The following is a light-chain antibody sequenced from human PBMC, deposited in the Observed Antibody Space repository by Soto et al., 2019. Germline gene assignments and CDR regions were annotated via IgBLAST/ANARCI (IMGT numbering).Light chain of an antibody. CDR2: KAS. CDR1: QSISTW. Sequence: DIQMTQSPSTLSASVGDRVTITCRASQSISTWLAWYQQKPGKAPKPLIYKASSLESGVPSRFSGSGSGTEFTLTISSLQPDDSATYYCQQYNNYLRTFGQGTKV. CDR3: QQYNNYLRT. V-gene: IGKV1-5*03. J-gene: IGKJ1*01.